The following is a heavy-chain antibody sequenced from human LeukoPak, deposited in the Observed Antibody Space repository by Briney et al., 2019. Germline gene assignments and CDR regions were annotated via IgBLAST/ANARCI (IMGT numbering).Heavy chain of an antibody. V-gene: IGHV4-39*01. Sequence: SETLSLTCTVSGGSISSSSYYWGCFRQTPGKGLGGIGSIYYSGSTYYNPSLKSRVTMSVDTSKNQFSLKLSSVTAADTAVFYCARHTVYHDFWSGPDVWGQGTTVTVSS. J-gene: IGHJ6*02. CDR3: ARHTVYHDFWSGPDV. D-gene: IGHD3-3*01. CDR1: GGSISSSSYY. CDR2: IYYSGST.